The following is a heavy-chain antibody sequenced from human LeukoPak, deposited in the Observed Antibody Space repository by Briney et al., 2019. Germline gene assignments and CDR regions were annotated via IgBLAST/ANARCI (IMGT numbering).Heavy chain of an antibody. CDR1: GYTFTDYY. Sequence: ASVKVSCKASGYTFTDYYIHWVRQAPGQGLEWMGWINPDSGGTNYAQNFRGRVTMTRDTSISTTYMELSRLRSDDTAVYYCARHTRPGNSGYENAFDIWGQGTMVTVSS. J-gene: IGHJ3*02. CDR3: ARHTRPGNSGYENAFDI. D-gene: IGHD5-12*01. V-gene: IGHV1-2*02. CDR2: INPDSGGT.